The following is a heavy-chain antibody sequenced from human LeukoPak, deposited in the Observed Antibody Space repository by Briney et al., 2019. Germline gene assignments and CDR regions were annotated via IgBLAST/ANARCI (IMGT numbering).Heavy chain of an antibody. CDR3: ARGGGYYPIDY. D-gene: IGHD2-15*01. Sequence: GGSLRLSCAASGFTFSSYAMSWVRRAPGKGLEWVSAISGSGGSTYYADSVKGRFTISRDNSKNTLYLQVNSLRAEDTAVYYCARGGGYYPIDYWGQGTLVTVSS. CDR2: ISGSGGST. V-gene: IGHV3-23*01. CDR1: GFTFSSYA. J-gene: IGHJ4*02.